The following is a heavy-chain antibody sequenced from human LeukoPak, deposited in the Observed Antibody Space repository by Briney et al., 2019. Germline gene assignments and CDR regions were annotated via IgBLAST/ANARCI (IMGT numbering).Heavy chain of an antibody. CDR3: AKDYGSSWWHWFDP. CDR1: GFTFDDYA. CDR2: ISWNSGSI. Sequence: GRSPRLSCAASGFTFDDYAMHWVRQAPGKGLEWVSGISWNSGSIGYADSVKGRFTISRDNAKNSLYLQMNSLRAEDTALYYCAKDYGSSWWHWFDPWGQGTLVTVSS. V-gene: IGHV3-9*01. J-gene: IGHJ5*02. D-gene: IGHD6-13*01.